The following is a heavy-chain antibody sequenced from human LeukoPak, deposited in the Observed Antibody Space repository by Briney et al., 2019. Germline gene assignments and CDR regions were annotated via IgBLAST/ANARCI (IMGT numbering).Heavy chain of an antibody. CDR2: IYYSGST. V-gene: IGHV4-30-4*01. CDR3: AREDTMVRGVMDY. CDR1: GGSISSGDYY. Sequence: SETLSLTCTVSGGSISSGDYYWSWIRQPPGKGLEWIGYIYYSGSTYYNPSLKSRVTISVDTSKNQFSLKLSSVTAADTAVYYCAREDTMVRGVMDYWGQGTLVTVSS. D-gene: IGHD3-10*01. J-gene: IGHJ4*02.